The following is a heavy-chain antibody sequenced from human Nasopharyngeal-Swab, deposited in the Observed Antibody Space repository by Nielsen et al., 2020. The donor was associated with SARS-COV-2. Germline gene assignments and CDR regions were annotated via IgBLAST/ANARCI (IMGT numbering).Heavy chain of an antibody. V-gene: IGHV1-3*01. CDR2: INAGNGNT. CDR1: GYTFTSYA. J-gene: IGHJ5*01. D-gene: IGHD4-17*01. CDR3: AKDIMTTVTYDWWFDP. Sequence: SVTVSCKASGYTFTSYAMHWVRQATGQRLEWMGWINAGNGNTKSSQKFQGRVTITRDTSASTAYMELSSLRSEDTAVYYCAKDIMTTVTYDWWFDPWGQGTLVTVSS.